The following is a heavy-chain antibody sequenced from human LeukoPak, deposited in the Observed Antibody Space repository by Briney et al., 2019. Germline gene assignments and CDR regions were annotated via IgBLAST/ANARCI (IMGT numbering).Heavy chain of an antibody. D-gene: IGHD6-13*01. CDR3: AKKGLGYSSSWYPHFDY. J-gene: IGHJ4*02. CDR2: ISGSGGST. V-gene: IGHV3-23*01. Sequence: PGGSLRLSCAASGFTFSSYAMSWVRQAPGKGLEWVSAISGSGGSTYYADSVKGRFTISRDNSKNTLYLQMNSLRAEDTAVYYCAKKGLGYSSSWYPHFDYWGQGTLVTVSS. CDR1: GFTFSSYA.